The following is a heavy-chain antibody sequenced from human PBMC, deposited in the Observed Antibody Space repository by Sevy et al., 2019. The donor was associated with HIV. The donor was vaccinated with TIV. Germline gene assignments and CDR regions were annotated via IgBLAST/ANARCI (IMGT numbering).Heavy chain of an antibody. V-gene: IGHV1-18*01. J-gene: IGHJ3*02. CDR1: GYTFTSYG. D-gene: IGHD3-3*01. CDR3: ARGYYDFWGGYSRRDAFDI. CDR2: ISAYNGNT. Sequence: ASVKVSCTASGYTFTSYGISWVRQAPGQGLEWMGWISAYNGNTNYAQKLQGRVTLTTDTSTSTASMELRRLRADDTAVYYCARGYYDFWGGYSRRDAFDIWGQGTMVTVSS.